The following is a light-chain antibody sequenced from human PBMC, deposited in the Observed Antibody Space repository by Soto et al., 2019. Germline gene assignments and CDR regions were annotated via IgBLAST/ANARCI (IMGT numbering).Light chain of an antibody. J-gene: IGLJ2*01. CDR3: SSYTGTTTLVI. CDR1: SSDVGAHNY. V-gene: IGLV2-14*03. CDR2: DVS. Sequence: QSALTQPASVSGSPGQSIAISCTGTSSDVGAHNYVSWYQQHPGKAPKLMIYDVSNRPSGVSTRLSGFKSGNTASLTISGLQAEDEADYYCSSYTGTTTLVIFGGGTKLTVL.